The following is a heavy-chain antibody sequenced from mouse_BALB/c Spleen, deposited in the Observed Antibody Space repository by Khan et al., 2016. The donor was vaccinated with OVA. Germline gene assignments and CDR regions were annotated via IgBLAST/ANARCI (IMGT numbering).Heavy chain of an antibody. CDR1: GFTFSAYG. CDR2: INSDGYYT. CDR3: ASHLTGSFAY. D-gene: IGHD4-1*01. Sequence: DVQLVESGGDLVKPGGSLRLSCAASGFTFSAYGMSWVRQTPDKRLEWVATINSDGYYTYYPGTVKGRFTISRNNAENTLYLQMSSLKSEDTAIYSCASHLTGSFAYWGQGTLVTVSA. V-gene: IGHV5-6*01. J-gene: IGHJ3*01.